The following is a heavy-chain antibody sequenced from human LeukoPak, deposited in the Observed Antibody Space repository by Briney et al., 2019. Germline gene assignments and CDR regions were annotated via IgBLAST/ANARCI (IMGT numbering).Heavy chain of an antibody. CDR1: GGSISSSSYY. D-gene: IGHD4-17*01. CDR3: ARRGYGDYGDY. CDR2: ICYSGST. Sequence: PSETLSLTCTVSGGSISSSSYYWGWIRQPPGKGLEWIGSICYSGSTYYNPSLKSRVTISVDTSKNQFSLKLSSVTAADTAVYYCARRGYGDYGDYWGQGTLVTVSS. V-gene: IGHV4-39*01. J-gene: IGHJ4*02.